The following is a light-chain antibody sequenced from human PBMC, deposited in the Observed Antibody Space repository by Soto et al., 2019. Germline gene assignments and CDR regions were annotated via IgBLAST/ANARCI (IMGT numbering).Light chain of an antibody. CDR2: EVS. Sequence: QSALTQPASVSGSPGQSITISCTGTSSDTAGYNYVSWYQQHPGKAPKLMIYEVSNRPSGVSNRFSGSQSGNTASLTISGLQAEDEANYYCSSYTTSNTPLYVFGTGTNLTVL. J-gene: IGLJ1*01. V-gene: IGLV2-14*01. CDR1: SSDTAGYNY. CDR3: SSYTTSNTPLYV.